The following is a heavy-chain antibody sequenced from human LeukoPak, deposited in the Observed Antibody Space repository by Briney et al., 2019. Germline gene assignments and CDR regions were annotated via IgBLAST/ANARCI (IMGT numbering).Heavy chain of an antibody. D-gene: IGHD3-10*01. CDR1: GGSISSYY. CDR3: ARSVWFGEPIPIY. CDR2: IYYSGST. V-gene: IGHV4-59*01. J-gene: IGHJ4*02. Sequence: SKTLSLTCTVSGGSISSYYWSWIRQPPGKGLEWIGYIYYSGSTNYNPSLKSRVTISVDTSKNQFSLKLSSVTAADTAVYYCARSVWFGEPIPIYWGQGTLVTVSS.